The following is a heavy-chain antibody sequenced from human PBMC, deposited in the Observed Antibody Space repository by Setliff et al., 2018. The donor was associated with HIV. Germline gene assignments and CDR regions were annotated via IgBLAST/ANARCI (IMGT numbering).Heavy chain of an antibody. Sequence: ASVKVSCKTSGYTFTGYHMHWVRQAPGQGLEWMGWINPNSGGTIYAQKFQDRVTMTRDTSSSTAYVELRSLRLDDTAVYFCARGRTYDSSGYIGNWFDPWGQGTLVTVSS. CDR2: INPNSGGT. J-gene: IGHJ5*02. D-gene: IGHD3-22*01. CDR1: GYTFTGYH. V-gene: IGHV1-2*02. CDR3: ARGRTYDSSGYIGNWFDP.